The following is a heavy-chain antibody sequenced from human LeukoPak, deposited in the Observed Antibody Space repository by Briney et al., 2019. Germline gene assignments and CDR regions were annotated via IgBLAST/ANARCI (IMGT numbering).Heavy chain of an antibody. V-gene: IGHV1-8*01. Sequence: ASVTVSCTASGYTFTSYDIHWVRQATGQGLEWMGWMNPNSDNTGYAQKFQGRVTMTRNTSISTAYMELSSLRSEDTAVYYCARAKKQILAYGMDVWGQGTTVTVSS. J-gene: IGHJ6*02. CDR2: MNPNSDNT. CDR3: ARAKKQILAYGMDV. CDR1: GYTFTSYD. D-gene: IGHD3-3*01.